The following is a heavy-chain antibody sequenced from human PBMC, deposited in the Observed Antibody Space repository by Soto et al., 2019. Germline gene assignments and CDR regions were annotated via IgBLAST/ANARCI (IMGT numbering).Heavy chain of an antibody. Sequence: QVQLQESGPGLVKPSETLSLTCTVSGGSIRSFYWSWIRQPPGKGLAWIGYVYYTGSTSYNPSLRSRVTISVDTSKSQFSLRLNSVTAADTAVYYCARGQGAGHSHYGLDVWGQGTTVTVAS. CDR1: GGSIRSFY. D-gene: IGHD2-15*01. J-gene: IGHJ6*02. CDR2: VYYTGST. CDR3: ARGQGAGHSHYGLDV. V-gene: IGHV4-59*01.